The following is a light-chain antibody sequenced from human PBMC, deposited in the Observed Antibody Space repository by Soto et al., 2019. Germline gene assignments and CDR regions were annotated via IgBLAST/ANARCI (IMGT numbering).Light chain of an antibody. CDR2: DAS. J-gene: IGKJ4*01. CDR1: QTISSW. V-gene: IGKV1-5*01. CDR3: KQYNSFPLT. Sequence: DIQMTQSPSPLSGAVGDSVTITCRASQTISSWLAWYQQKPGEATKVLIYDASSLGSGVPSRFSGSGSGTKFTLTISSLQPDEFATYYCKQYNSFPLTVGGGTKVAIK.